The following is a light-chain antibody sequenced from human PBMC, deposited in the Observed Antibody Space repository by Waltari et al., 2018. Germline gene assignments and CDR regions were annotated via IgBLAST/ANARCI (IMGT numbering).Light chain of an antibody. CDR2: EAS. J-gene: IGKJ2*01. Sequence: IQMTQSPSIVSASVGDRVTTTCRASLRVHIWMAWYQQKPGKAPKLLIYEASRLETGVPSRFSGSGSGTDFTLTINSLQPDDFATYYCQQYNSFSPFGQGTKLEI. CDR1: LRVHIW. CDR3: QQYNSFSP. V-gene: IGKV1-5*03.